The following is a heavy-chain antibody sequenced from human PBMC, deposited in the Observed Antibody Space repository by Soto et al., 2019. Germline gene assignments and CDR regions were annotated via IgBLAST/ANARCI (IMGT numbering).Heavy chain of an antibody. V-gene: IGHV4-39*01. CDR3: AAHDIGGYYAEY. D-gene: IGHD3-22*01. J-gene: IGHJ4*02. CDR1: GDSVTISDYY. CDR2: IHYSGST. Sequence: QLQLQESGPGLVKPSETLSLTCTVSGDSVTISDYYWGWIRQPPGKGLEWIGSIHYSGSTYYNPSLKGRVTISGDTSKKQFSLKLTSVTAADAAVYYCAAHDIGGYYAEYWGQGTLVTVSA.